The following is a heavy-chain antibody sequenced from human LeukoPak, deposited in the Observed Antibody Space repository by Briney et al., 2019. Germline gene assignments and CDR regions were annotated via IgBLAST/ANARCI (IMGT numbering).Heavy chain of an antibody. V-gene: IGHV3-21*01. CDR2: ISSSSSYI. CDR3: ARVGNPRWLPYVLDY. CDR1: GFTFSSYS. Sequence: PGGSLRLSCAASGFTFSSYSMNWVRQAPGRGLEWVSSISSSSSYIYYADSVKGRFTISRDNAKNSLYLQMNSLRAEDTAVYYCARVGNPRWLPYVLDYWGQGTLVTVSS. D-gene: IGHD5-24*01. J-gene: IGHJ4*02.